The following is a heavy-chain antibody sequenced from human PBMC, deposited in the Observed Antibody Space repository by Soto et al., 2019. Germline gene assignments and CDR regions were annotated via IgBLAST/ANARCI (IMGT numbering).Heavy chain of an antibody. J-gene: IGHJ5*02. D-gene: IGHD3-10*01. Sequence: SQTLSLPCAISGDSVSSNSAAWNWSRQSPSRGLEWLGRTYYRSKWYNDYAVSVKSRITINPDTSKNQFSLQLNSVTPEDTAVYYCAREGVRGALNWFDPWGQGTLVTVSS. CDR2: TYYRSKWYN. V-gene: IGHV6-1*01. CDR3: AREGVRGALNWFDP. CDR1: GDSVSSNSAA.